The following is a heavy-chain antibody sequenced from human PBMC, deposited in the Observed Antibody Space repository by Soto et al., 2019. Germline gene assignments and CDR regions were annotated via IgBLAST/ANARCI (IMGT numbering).Heavy chain of an antibody. CDR2: IIPIFGTA. CDR1: GGTFSSYA. V-gene: IGHV1-69*13. J-gene: IGHJ6*02. CDR3: ARDGVVIRHHYYCYGMDV. Sequence: SVKVSCKASGGTFSSYAISWVRQAPGQGLEWMGGIIPIFGTANYAQKFQGRVTITADESTSTAYMELSSLRSEDTAVYYCARDGVVIRHHYYCYGMDVWGQGTTVTVSS. D-gene: IGHD3-3*01.